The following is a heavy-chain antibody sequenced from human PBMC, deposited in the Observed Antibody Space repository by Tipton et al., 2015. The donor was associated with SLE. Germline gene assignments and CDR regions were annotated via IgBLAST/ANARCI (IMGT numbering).Heavy chain of an antibody. Sequence: TLSLTCTVSGGSISSGSYYWSWIRQPAGKGLEWIGRIYTSGSTNYNPSLKSRVTISVDTSKNQFSLKLSSVTAADTAVYYCAGDSGSNDYWGQGTLVTVSS. V-gene: IGHV4-61*02. CDR2: IYTSGST. J-gene: IGHJ4*02. CDR1: GGSISSGSYY. CDR3: AGDSGSNDY. D-gene: IGHD3-10*01.